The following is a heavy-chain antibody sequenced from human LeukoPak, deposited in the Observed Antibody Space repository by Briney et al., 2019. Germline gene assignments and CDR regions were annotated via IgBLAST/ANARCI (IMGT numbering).Heavy chain of an antibody. CDR3: ARDRFGELYPDY. Sequence: PSETLSLTCTVSGGSISSGGYYWSWIRQHPGKGLEWIGYIYYSGSTYYNPSLKSRVTISVDTSKNQLSLKLSSVTAADTAVYYCARDRFGELYPDYWGQGTLVTVSS. CDR1: GGSISSGGYY. D-gene: IGHD3-10*01. J-gene: IGHJ4*02. V-gene: IGHV4-31*03. CDR2: IYYSGST.